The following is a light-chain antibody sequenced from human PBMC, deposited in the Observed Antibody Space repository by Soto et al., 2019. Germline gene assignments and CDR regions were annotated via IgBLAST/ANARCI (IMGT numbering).Light chain of an antibody. J-gene: IGKJ5*01. CDR2: GAS. Sequence: DIQMTQSPSSLSASVGDRVTITCRASQTIATFLNWYQQKPGKAPKLLIYGASTLQSGVPSRFSGSGSGADFTLTISGLQPEDSATYYCQLSHTTLTFGQGTRLEIK. CDR3: QLSHTTLT. V-gene: IGKV1-39*01. CDR1: QTIATF.